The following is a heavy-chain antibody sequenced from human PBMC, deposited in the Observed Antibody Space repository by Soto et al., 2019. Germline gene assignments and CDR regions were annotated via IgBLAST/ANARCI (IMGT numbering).Heavy chain of an antibody. V-gene: IGHV3-7*03. J-gene: IGHJ5*02. D-gene: IGHD3-10*01. Sequence: VQLVESGGALVQPGGSLRLSCAASGLVFKTYWVEWVRQAPGKGLEWVASIDQDGSATYYADSVKGRFTISRDNAPDSAHLHMNSLRVGDTAIYYCATPGSYSGGTWGQGTLVTVTS. CDR1: GLVFKTYW. CDR2: IDQDGSAT. CDR3: ATPGSYSGGT.